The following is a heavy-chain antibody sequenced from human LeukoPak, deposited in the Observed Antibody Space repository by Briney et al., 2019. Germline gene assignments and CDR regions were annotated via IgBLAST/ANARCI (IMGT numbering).Heavy chain of an antibody. CDR2: ISGSGGST. J-gene: IGHJ4*02. D-gene: IGHD3-3*01. Sequence: GGSLRLSCAASGFTFSSYAMSWVRQAPGKGLEWVSAISGSGGSTYYADSVKGRFTISRDTSKNTLYLQMNSLRAEDTAVYYCAKDRRVLEWLFVRWGQGRLVTVSS. CDR3: AKDRRVLEWLFVR. CDR1: GFTFSSYA. V-gene: IGHV3-23*01.